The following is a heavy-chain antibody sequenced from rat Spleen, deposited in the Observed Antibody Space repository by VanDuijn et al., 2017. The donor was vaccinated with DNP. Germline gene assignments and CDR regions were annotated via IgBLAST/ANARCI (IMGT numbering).Heavy chain of an antibody. CDR3: KLGGAY. Sequence: EVQLVESGGGLVQPGRSLKLSCAVSGFTLSDYYMAWVRQAPKRGLEWVASISYEGRSSYYGDSVKGRFTISRDNAKNTLYLQMDSLRSEDTATYYCKLGGAYWGQGVMVTVSS. J-gene: IGHJ2*01. V-gene: IGHV5-22*01. D-gene: IGHD5-1*01. CDR1: GFTLSDYY. CDR2: ISYEGRSS.